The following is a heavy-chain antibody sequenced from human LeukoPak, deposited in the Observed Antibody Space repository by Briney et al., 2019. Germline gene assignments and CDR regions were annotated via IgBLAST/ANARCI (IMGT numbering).Heavy chain of an antibody. Sequence: GGSLRLSCAASGFTSRNYAMNWVRQAPGKGLEWVSVISGSGSGTYYIDSVKGRFTISRDNFKNTLYLQMNSLRAEDTAVYYCAKSVSSSGGDYYHGMDVWGQGTTVTVSS. D-gene: IGHD3-10*01. CDR2: ISGSGSGT. CDR1: GFTSRNYA. V-gene: IGHV3-23*01. J-gene: IGHJ6*02. CDR3: AKSVSSSGGDYYHGMDV.